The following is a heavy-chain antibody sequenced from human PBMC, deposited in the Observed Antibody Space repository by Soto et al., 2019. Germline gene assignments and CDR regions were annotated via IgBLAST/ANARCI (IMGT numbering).Heavy chain of an antibody. CDR2: IMPGSSHI. J-gene: IGHJ4*02. Sequence: GGSLRLSCAASGFTFSIYSMNWVRQAPGKGLEWVSYIMPGSSHIFYADSVKGRFTISRDNAKNSLYLQMNSLRAEDTAVYYCARDQAYSSSWYDYFDYWGQGTLVTVSS. CDR3: ARDQAYSSSWYDYFDY. D-gene: IGHD6-13*01. CDR1: GFTFSIYS. V-gene: IGHV3-48*01.